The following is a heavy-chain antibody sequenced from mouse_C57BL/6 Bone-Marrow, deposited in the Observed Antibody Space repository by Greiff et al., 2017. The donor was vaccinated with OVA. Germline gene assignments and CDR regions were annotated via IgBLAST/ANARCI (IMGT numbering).Heavy chain of an antibody. V-gene: IGHV14-4*01. D-gene: IGHD1-1*01. Sequence: VQLQQSGAELVRPGASVKLSCTASGFNIKDDYMHWVKQRPEQGLEWIGWIDPENGDTEYDSKFKGKATITADTSSNTAYLQLSSLPSEDTAVYYCTPSSGSSYPAWFAYWGQGTLVTVSA. J-gene: IGHJ3*01. CDR3: TPSSGSSYPAWFAY. CDR1: GFNIKDDY. CDR2: IDPENGDT.